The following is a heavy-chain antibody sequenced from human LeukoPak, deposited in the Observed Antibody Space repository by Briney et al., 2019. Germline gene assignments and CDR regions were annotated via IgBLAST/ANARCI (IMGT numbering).Heavy chain of an antibody. CDR3: ARARHADY. CDR1: GFAVSSNY. Sequence: PGGSLRLSCAASGFAVSSNYMSCVRQAPGKGLEWVSVIYSGGGIYYAESVRGRFTISRDNSKNTLYLQMNSLRAEDTAVYYCARARHADYWGQGTLVTVSS. V-gene: IGHV3-53*01. CDR2: IYSGGGI. J-gene: IGHJ4*02.